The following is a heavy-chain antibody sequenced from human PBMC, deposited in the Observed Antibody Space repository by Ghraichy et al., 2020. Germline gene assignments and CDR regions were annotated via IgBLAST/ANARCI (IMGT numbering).Heavy chain of an antibody. V-gene: IGHV3-15*01. CDR2: IKSKTDGGTT. CDR3: TTGYAQYYYGMDV. Sequence: LSLTCAASGFTFSNAWMSWVRQAPGKGLEWVGRIKSKTDGGTTDYAAPVKGRFTISRDDSKNTLYLQMNSLKTEDTAVYYCTTGYAQYYYGMDVWGQGTTVTVSS. J-gene: IGHJ6*02. D-gene: IGHD3-16*01. CDR1: GFTFSNAW.